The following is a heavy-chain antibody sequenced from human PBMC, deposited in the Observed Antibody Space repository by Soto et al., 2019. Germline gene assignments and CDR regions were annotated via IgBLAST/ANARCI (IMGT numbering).Heavy chain of an antibody. D-gene: IGHD6-13*01. CDR3: AKGAISGTLNWFDP. J-gene: IGHJ5*02. Sequence: EVQLVESGGGLVQPGRSLRLSCAASGFRFADYTMHWVRQAPGKGLEWVSGLTWNSESIAYADSVKGRFTISRDNAKNSLSLQMNSLRAEDTAFYFCAKGAISGTLNWFDPWGQGTLVTVSS. CDR1: GFRFADYT. V-gene: IGHV3-9*01. CDR2: LTWNSESI.